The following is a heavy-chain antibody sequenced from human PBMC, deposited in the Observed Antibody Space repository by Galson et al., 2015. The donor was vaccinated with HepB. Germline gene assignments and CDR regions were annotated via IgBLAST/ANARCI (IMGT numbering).Heavy chain of an antibody. Sequence: SLRLSCAASGFTFSSYSMNWVRQAPGKGLEWVSSISSSSSYIYYADSVKGRFTIPRDNAKNPLYLQMNSLRAEDTAVYYCARDPLQEHIVVVTAIIGWYFDLWGRGTLVTVSS. CDR2: ISSSSSYI. CDR1: GFTFSSYS. D-gene: IGHD2-21*02. CDR3: ARDPLQEHIVVVTAIIGWYFDL. J-gene: IGHJ2*01. V-gene: IGHV3-21*01.